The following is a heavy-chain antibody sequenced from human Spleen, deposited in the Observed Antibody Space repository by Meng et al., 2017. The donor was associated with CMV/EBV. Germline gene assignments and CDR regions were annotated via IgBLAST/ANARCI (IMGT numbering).Heavy chain of an antibody. V-gene: IGHV1-18*04. J-gene: IGHJ6*02. Sequence: ASVKVSCKASGYTFTGYYMHWVRQAPGQGLEWMGWINPNSGNTNYAQKLQGRVTMTTDTSTSTAYMELRSLRSDDSAVYYWGGGGGAGGGYYDFWSGYRYYYYGMDVWGQGTTVTVSS. CDR3: GGGGGAGGGYYDFWSGYRYYYYGMDV. D-gene: IGHD3-3*01. CDR2: INPNSGNT. CDR1: GYTFTGYY.